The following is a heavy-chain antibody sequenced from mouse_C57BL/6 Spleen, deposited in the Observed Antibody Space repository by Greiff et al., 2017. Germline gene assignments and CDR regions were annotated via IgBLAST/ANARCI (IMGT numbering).Heavy chain of an antibody. CDR1: GFNIKNNY. CDR3: AIPHYYSSSYDY. Sequence: VQLQQSVAELVRPGASVKLSCTASGFNIKNNYMHWVKQRPDKGLAWIGRIDPANGNTKYAQNFQGKVTITADTSSNTAYLQLSCLTSEYTTIYDCAIPHYYSSSYDYWGQGTTLTVSS. CDR2: IDPANGNT. J-gene: IGHJ2*01. V-gene: IGHV14-3*01. D-gene: IGHD1-1*01.